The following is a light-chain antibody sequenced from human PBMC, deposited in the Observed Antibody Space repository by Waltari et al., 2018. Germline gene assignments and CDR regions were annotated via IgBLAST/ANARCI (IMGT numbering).Light chain of an antibody. Sequence: QSALTQPASVPGSPGQSLTISCTATSSAIGGYNFVSWYQQYPGKVPKLIIYDVNNRPSGVSNRFSGSKSGDTASLTISGLQAEDEADYYCSSYISSDIPVVFGGGTKLTVL. J-gene: IGLJ2*01. CDR1: SSAIGGYNF. CDR2: DVN. CDR3: SSYISSDIPVV. V-gene: IGLV2-14*03.